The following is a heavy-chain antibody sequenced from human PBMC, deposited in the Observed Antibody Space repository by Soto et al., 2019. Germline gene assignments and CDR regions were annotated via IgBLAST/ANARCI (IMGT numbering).Heavy chain of an antibody. D-gene: IGHD2-2*01. J-gene: IGHJ6*02. V-gene: IGHV5-51*01. CDR3: ARGAVVVPAATTQYYYYYGMDV. Sequence: GESLKISCKGSEYSFANQCIGWVLQRPWKGLEWMGIIYPGDSDTRYSPSFQGQVTISADKSISTAYLQWSSLKASDTAMYYCARGAVVVPAATTQYYYYYGMDVWGQGTTVTVPS. CDR1: EYSFANQC. CDR2: IYPGDSDT.